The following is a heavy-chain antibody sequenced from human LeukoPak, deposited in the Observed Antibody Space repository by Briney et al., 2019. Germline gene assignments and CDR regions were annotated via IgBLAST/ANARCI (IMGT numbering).Heavy chain of an antibody. D-gene: IGHD1-26*01. CDR3: AKDRFGGSYYYSDY. Sequence: GGSLRLSCGASGFTFSSYGMHWVRQAPGKGLEWVAVISYDGSNKYYADSVKGRFTISRDNSKNTLYLQMNSLRAEDTAVYYCAKDRFGGSYYYSDYWGQGTLVTVSS. J-gene: IGHJ4*02. CDR1: GFTFSSYG. CDR2: ISYDGSNK. V-gene: IGHV3-30*18.